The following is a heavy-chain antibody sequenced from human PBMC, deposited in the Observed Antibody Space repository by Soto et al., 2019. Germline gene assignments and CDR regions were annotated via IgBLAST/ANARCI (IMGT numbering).Heavy chain of an antibody. V-gene: IGHV4-59*01. CDR3: ARDRESYESSGLYFDY. D-gene: IGHD3-22*01. J-gene: IGHJ4*02. CDR1: GGSISYYY. CDR2: ICYGWNT. Sequence: PSETLSLTCSVSGGSISYYYWSWVRQTPGTGLEWIGYICYGWNTNYNPSLKSRVTISVDTSKYQFSLKLSSVTAADTAVYYCARDRESYESSGLYFDYWGQGTLVTVSS.